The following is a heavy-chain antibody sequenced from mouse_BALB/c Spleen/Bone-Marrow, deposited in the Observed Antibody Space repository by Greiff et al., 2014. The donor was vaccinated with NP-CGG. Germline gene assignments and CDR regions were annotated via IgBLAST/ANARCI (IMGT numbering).Heavy chain of an antibody. Sequence: DVQLVESGGGLVQPGGSMKLSCVASGFTFSNYWMNWVRQSPEKGLDWVAEIRLKSNNYATHYAESVKGRFTISRDDSKSSVYLQMNNLRAEDTGIYCCTTGFAYWGQGTLVTVSA. CDR1: GFTFSNYW. CDR2: IRLKSNNYAT. J-gene: IGHJ3*01. V-gene: IGHV6-6*02. CDR3: TTGFAY.